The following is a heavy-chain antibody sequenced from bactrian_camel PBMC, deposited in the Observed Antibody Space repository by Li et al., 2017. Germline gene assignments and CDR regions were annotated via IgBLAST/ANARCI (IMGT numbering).Heavy chain of an antibody. CDR1: GDTYSSNC. CDR2: IDRVGST. J-gene: IGHJ6*01. V-gene: IGHV3S67*01. Sequence: VQLVESGGGSVQAGASLRLSCSVSGDTYSSNCMGWFRQAPGKEREGVAGIDRVGSTSYADSVKGRFTISYDHVANTLYLQMDSLKPEDTANYVCAAGVRIDTTGMSPSDFRYWGQGTQVTVS. CDR3: AAGVRIDTTGMSPSDFRY. D-gene: IGHD4*01.